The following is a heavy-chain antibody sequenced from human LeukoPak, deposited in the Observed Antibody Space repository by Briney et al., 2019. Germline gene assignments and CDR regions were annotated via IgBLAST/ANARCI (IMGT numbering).Heavy chain of an antibody. J-gene: IGHJ6*02. CDR2: IYSGGST. CDR3: ARPYGDSSSWTYYYYYGMDV. V-gene: IGHV3-53*01. Sequence: GGSLRLSCAASGFTFSSNYMSWVRQAPGKGLEWVSVIYSGGSTYYADSVKGRFTISRDNSKNTLYLQMNSLRAEDTAVYYCARPYGDSSSWTYYYYYGMDVWGQGTTVTVSS. D-gene: IGHD6-13*01. CDR1: GFTFSSNY.